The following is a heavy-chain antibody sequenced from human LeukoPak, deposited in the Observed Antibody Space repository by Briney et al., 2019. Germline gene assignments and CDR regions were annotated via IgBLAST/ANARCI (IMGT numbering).Heavy chain of an antibody. CDR2: LNWNGGST. CDR1: GFTFGDYA. V-gene: IGHV3-20*04. CDR3: ARVLTGNDY. J-gene: IGHJ4*02. D-gene: IGHD1-1*01. Sequence: PGGSLRLSCAASGFTFGDYAMSWVRQAPGKGREWVSGLNWNGGSTGYADSVKGRFTISRDNAKNSLYLQMNSLRAEDTALYYCARVLTGNDYWGQGTLVTVSS.